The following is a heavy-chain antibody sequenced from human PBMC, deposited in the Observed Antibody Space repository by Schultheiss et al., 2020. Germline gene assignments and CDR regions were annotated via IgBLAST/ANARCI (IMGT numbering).Heavy chain of an antibody. J-gene: IGHJ4*02. CDR1: GFTFSSYS. CDR2: ISSSSSTI. Sequence: WGSLRLSCAASGFTFSSYSMNWVRQAPGKGLEWVSSISSSSSTIYYADSVKGRFTISRDNSKNTLYLQMNSLRAEDTAVYYCARGEITIFGVFHFDYWGQGTLVTVSS. D-gene: IGHD3-3*01. V-gene: IGHV3-48*01. CDR3: ARGEITIFGVFHFDY.